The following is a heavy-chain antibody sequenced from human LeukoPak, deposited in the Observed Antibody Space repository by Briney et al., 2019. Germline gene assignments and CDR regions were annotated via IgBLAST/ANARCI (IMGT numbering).Heavy chain of an antibody. CDR3: AREVLL. V-gene: IGHV3-33*01. CDR1: GFTFSTYG. CDR2: IWYDGSKK. D-gene: IGHD3-10*01. J-gene: IGHJ4*02. Sequence: GGSLRLSCVASGFTFSTYGMHWVRQAPGKGLEWVAVIWYDGSKKYYVDSVKGRFTISRDNSKNTLYLQMNSLRAEDTAVYYCAREVLLWGQGTLVTVSS.